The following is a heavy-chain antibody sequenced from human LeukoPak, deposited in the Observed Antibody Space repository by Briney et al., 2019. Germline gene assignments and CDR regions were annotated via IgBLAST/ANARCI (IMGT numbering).Heavy chain of an antibody. V-gene: IGHV5-10-1*01. CDR2: IDPSDSYT. J-gene: IGHJ3*02. Sequence: GESLRISGKGSGYSFTSYWISWVRQMHGKGLEWMGRIDPSDSYTNYSPSFQGHVTISADKSTSTAYLQWSSLKASDTAMYYCARHQAGTNPDAFDIWGQGTMVTVSS. CDR1: GYSFTSYW. D-gene: IGHD1-7*01. CDR3: ARHQAGTNPDAFDI.